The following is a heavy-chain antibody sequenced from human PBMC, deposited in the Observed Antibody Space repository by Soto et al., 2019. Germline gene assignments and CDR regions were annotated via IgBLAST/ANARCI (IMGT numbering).Heavy chain of an antibody. CDR3: AKDIFSAKRTVFNAFDI. CDR1: GFTFDDYA. Sequence: GGSLRLSCAASGFTFDDYAMHWVRQAPGKGLEWVSGISWNSGSIGYADSVKGRFTISRDNAKNSLYLQMNSLRAEDTALYYCAKDIFSAKRTVFNAFDIWGQGTMVTVSS. V-gene: IGHV3-9*01. J-gene: IGHJ3*02. CDR2: ISWNSGSI. D-gene: IGHD2-15*01.